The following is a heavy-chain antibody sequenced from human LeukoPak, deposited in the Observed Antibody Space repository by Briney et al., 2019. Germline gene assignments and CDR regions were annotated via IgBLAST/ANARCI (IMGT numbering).Heavy chain of an antibody. D-gene: IGHD2-2*01. CDR2: IYYSGST. V-gene: IGHV4-30-4*08. Sequence: SETLSLTCTVSGASIISYPWNWIRQPPGKGLEWIGYIYYSGSTYYNPSLKSRVTISVDTSKSQFSLKLSSVTAADTAVYYCARVNIVVVPAANWFDPWGQGTLVTVSS. J-gene: IGHJ5*02. CDR1: GASIISYP. CDR3: ARVNIVVVPAANWFDP.